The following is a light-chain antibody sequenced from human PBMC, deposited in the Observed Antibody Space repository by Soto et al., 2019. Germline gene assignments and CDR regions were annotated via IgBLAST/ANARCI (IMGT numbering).Light chain of an antibody. CDR3: QQYNNWPIT. Sequence: EIMLRQSPGTLSLSPGERATLSCRASQSISNNYLAWYQQKPGQAPRLLIYGASSRATGIPARFSGSGSGTEFTLTISSLQSEDFAVYYCQQYNNWPITFGQGTRLEI. J-gene: IGKJ5*01. CDR2: GAS. CDR1: QSISNN. V-gene: IGKV3D-15*01.